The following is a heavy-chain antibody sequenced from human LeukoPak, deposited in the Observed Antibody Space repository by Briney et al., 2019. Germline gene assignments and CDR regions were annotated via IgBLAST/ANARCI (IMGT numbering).Heavy chain of an antibody. CDR2: IIPIFDTA. Sequence: SVKVSCKASGGTFSSFAISWVRQAPGQGLEWMGGIIPIFDTANYAQKFQGRVTIIADESTSTAYMELSSLRSEDTAVYYCALEGYGGNSGPPFYYYYYMDVWGKGTTVTVSS. CDR3: ALEGYGGNSGPPFYYYYYMDV. V-gene: IGHV1-69*13. D-gene: IGHD4-23*01. J-gene: IGHJ6*03. CDR1: GGTFSSFA.